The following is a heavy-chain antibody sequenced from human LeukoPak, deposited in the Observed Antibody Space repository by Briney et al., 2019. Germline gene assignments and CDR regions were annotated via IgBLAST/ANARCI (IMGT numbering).Heavy chain of an antibody. D-gene: IGHD5-12*01. J-gene: IGHJ4*02. V-gene: IGHV1-69*13. CDR2: IIPIFGIP. Sequence: SVKVSCKASGGTFSNYAISWVRQAPGQGLEWMGGIIPIFGIPNYAQQFQDRVTITADESTGTGYMELNSLRSEDTAVYYCARGEYSGYDYHKYWGQGTLVTVSS. CDR1: GGTFSNYA. CDR3: ARGEYSGYDYHKY.